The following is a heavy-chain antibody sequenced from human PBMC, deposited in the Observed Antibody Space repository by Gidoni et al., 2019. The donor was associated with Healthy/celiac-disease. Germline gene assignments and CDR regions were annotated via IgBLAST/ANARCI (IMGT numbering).Heavy chain of an antibody. CDR2: ISYDGSNK. CDR3: ARAEYSSGFSYCYYGMDV. CDR1: GFTFSSYA. Sequence: QVQLVESGGGVVQPGRSLRLSCAASGFTFSSYAMHWVRQAPGKGLEWVAVISYDGSNKYYADSVKGRFTISRDNSKNTLYLQMNSLRAEDTAVYYCARAEYSSGFSYCYYGMDVWGQGTTVTVSS. J-gene: IGHJ6*02. D-gene: IGHD6-19*01. V-gene: IGHV3-30-3*01.